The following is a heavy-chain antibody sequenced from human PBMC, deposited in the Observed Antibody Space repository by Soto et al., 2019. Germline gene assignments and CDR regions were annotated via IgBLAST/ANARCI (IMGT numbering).Heavy chain of an antibody. CDR3: AGRIGKADY. Sequence: HLGGSLRLSCVASGFTFSSYSMNWVRQAPGKGLEWVSYISSTSSIIYYADSVKGRFTISRDNAKASLYLQMSSLRDEDTAVYYCAGRIGKADYWGQGTLVTVSS. J-gene: IGHJ4*02. V-gene: IGHV3-48*02. CDR2: ISSTSSII. D-gene: IGHD2-15*01. CDR1: GFTFSSYS.